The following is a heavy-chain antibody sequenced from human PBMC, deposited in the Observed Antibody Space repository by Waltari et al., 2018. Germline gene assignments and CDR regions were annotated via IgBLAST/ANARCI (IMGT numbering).Heavy chain of an antibody. Sequence: QVQLVQSGAEVKKPGASVKVSCKASGYTFTSYAMHWVRQAPGQRLEWMGWINAGNGNTGYAQKFQGRVTMTRNTSISTAYMELSSLRSEDTAVYYCARGTGAANIWGQGTMVTVSS. CDR1: GYTFTSYA. V-gene: IGHV1-3*01. CDR3: ARGTGAANI. J-gene: IGHJ3*02. D-gene: IGHD2-15*01. CDR2: INAGNGNT.